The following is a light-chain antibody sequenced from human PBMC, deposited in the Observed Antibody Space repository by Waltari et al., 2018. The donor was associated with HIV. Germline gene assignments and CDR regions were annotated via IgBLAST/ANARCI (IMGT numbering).Light chain of an antibody. J-gene: IGKJ5*01. V-gene: IGKV1-16*01. CDR3: QQYKSYPIT. CDR1: QDLNNY. Sequence: DIQMTQSPSSLSASVGDRVTITCRVSQDLNNYLAWFQQKPGKAPKSLIYAASSLQSGVPSRFSGTGSRTDFTLTISSLQPEDFATYYCQQYKSYPITFGQGTRLEIK. CDR2: AAS.